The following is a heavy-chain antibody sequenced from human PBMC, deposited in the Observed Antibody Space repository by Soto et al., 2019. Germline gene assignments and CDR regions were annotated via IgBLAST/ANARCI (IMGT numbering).Heavy chain of an antibody. CDR2: ISSSSSTI. CDR3: ASSPAVWIQLWSTPRGDAFDI. CDR1: GFTFSSYS. J-gene: IGHJ3*02. V-gene: IGHV3-48*02. Sequence: GGSLRLSCAASGFTFSSYSMNWVRQAPGKGLEWVSYISSSSSTIYYADSVKGRFTISRDNAKNSLYLQMNSLRDEDTAVYYCASSPAVWIQLWSTPRGDAFDIWGQGTMVTVSS. D-gene: IGHD5-18*01.